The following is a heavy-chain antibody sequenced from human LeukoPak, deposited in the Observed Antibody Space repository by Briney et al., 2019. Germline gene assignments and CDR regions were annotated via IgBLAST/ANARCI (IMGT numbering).Heavy chain of an antibody. CDR1: GFTFSSYA. CDR2: ISGSGGST. V-gene: IGHV3-23*01. D-gene: IGHD3-22*01. CDR3: AKGPDYYDSSGYPD. Sequence: GGSLRLSCAASGFTFSSYAMSWVRQAPGKGQEWVSAISGSGGSTYYADSVKGRFTISRDNSKNTLYLQMNSLRAEDTAVYYCAKGPDYYDSSGYPDWGQGTLVTVSS. J-gene: IGHJ4*02.